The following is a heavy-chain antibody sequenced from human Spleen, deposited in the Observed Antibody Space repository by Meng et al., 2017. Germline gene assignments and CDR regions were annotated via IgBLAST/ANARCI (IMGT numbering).Heavy chain of an antibody. V-gene: IGHV4-39*07. CDR3: ARGSGDCSGGSCTAWEPRVYYFDY. CDR1: GGSLSSSSYY. D-gene: IGHD2-15*01. CDR2: INHSGST. Sequence: SETLSLTCTVSGGSLSSSSYYWGWIRQPPGQGLEWIGEINHSGSTYYNPSLKSRVTISVDTSKNQFSLKLSSVTAADTAVYYCARGSGDCSGGSCTAWEPRVYYFDYWGQGTLVTVSS. J-gene: IGHJ4*02.